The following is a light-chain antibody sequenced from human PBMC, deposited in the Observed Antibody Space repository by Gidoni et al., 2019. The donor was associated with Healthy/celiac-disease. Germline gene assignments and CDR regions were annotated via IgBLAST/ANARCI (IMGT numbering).Light chain of an antibody. V-gene: IGLV2-23*01. CDR1: SRDVGSYNL. CDR2: EGS. CDR3: CSYAGSSSYV. J-gene: IGLJ1*01. Sequence: HSPLTRPASVSGSPGRSITIPCTGTSRDVGSYNLVSWYQQHPGKAPKLMIYEGSKRPTGVSNRFSGSKSGNTASLTFSGLQAEDEADYYCCSYAGSSSYVFGTGTKVTVL.